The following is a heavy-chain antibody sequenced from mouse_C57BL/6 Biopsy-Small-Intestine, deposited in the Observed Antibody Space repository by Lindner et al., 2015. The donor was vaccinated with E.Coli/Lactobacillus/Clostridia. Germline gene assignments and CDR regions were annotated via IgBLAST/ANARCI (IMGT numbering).Heavy chain of an antibody. J-gene: IGHJ4*01. Sequence: SVKVSCKASGYTFTNYGIIWVRQAPGQGLEWMGWISGYNGNTNYAQNLQGRVTMTTDTSTNTAYMELKSLRSDDTAVYYCARDSGYDPQNDYWGQGTLVTVSS. D-gene: IGHD1-1*01. CDR2: ISGYNGNT. CDR3: ARDSGYDPQNDY. CDR1: GYTFTNYG. V-gene: IGHV1S61*01.